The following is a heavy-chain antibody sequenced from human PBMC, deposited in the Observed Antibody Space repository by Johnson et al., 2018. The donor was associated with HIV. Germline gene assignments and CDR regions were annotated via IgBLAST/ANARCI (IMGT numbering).Heavy chain of an antibody. CDR3: ARRCSSSSCAHGAFDI. J-gene: IGHJ3*02. V-gene: IGHV3-53*01. CDR1: GFTVSSTY. D-gene: IGHD2-2*01. CDR2: LYSDGRT. Sequence: VQLVESGGGVVQPGGSLRLSCAASGFTVSSTYMSWVRQAPGKGLEWLSVLYSDGRTYYADSVKGRFTISRDGSKNTLFLQLNSLRAEDTAVYYCARRCSSSSCAHGAFDIWGQGTVVTVSS.